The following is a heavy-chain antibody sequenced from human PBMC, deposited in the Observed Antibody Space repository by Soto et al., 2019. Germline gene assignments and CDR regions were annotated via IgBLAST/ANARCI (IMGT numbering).Heavy chain of an antibody. CDR2: IIPVFGTA. Sequence: ASVKVSCKASGGSLSNYGISWVRQAPGQGLEWMGGIIPVFGTANYAQKFQGRVTITADESTNIVYMDVTSLRSEDTAVYYCARGDATKIVVTTYYAMDVWGQGTKVTVSS. CDR1: GGSLSNYG. CDR3: ARGDATKIVVTTYYAMDV. J-gene: IGHJ6*02. V-gene: IGHV1-69*13. D-gene: IGHD3-22*01.